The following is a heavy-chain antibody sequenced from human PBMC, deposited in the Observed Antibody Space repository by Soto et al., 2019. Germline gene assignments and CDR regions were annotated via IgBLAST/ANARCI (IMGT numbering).Heavy chain of an antibody. CDR3: ARWSYLDY. Sequence: GVSLRLSCAASGFSFGSYALSWVRQAPGKGLEWVSTISGSDGKTFYADSVKGRFSISRDTSQSTLYLQMNSLRADDTAMYYCARWSYLDYSGQGTRVTVYS. V-gene: IGHV3-23*01. D-gene: IGHD3-3*01. J-gene: IGHJ4*02. CDR1: GFSFGSYA. CDR2: ISGSDGKT.